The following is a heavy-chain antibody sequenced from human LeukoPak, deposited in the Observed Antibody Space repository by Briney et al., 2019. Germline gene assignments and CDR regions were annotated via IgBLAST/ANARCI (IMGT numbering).Heavy chain of an antibody. D-gene: IGHD3-22*01. Sequence: GGSLRLSCAASGFTFSSYGMHWVRQAPGKGLEWVAVIWYDGSNKYYADSVKGRFTISRVNSKNTLYLQMNSLRAEDTAVYYCASLDYYDSRAFDIWGQGTMVTVSS. J-gene: IGHJ3*02. CDR1: GFTFSSYG. V-gene: IGHV3-33*01. CDR3: ASLDYYDSRAFDI. CDR2: IWYDGSNK.